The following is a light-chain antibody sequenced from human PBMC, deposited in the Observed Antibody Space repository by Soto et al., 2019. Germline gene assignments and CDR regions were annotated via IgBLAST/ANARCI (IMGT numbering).Light chain of an antibody. Sequence: DIKMTQSPSSLSAYVGVSVIITCRASQYISNYLNWYQQKSGKAPKLLIHTASTLQSGVPSRFSGRGSGPDFTLTISSVQPDDFAIYFCQQSYSSPPTFGQGTTLEIK. CDR1: QYISNY. J-gene: IGKJ2*01. CDR2: TAS. CDR3: QQSYSSPPT. V-gene: IGKV1-39*01.